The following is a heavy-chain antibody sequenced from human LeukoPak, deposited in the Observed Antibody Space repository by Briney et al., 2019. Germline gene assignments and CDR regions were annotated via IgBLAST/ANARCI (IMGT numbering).Heavy chain of an antibody. CDR1: GFTFSSYW. CDR2: IKQGGSEK. CDR3: ARVFAGSFDY. V-gene: IGHV3-7*01. Sequence: GGSLRLSCAASGFTFSSYWMSWVRQAPGKGLEWVANIKQGGSEKYYVDSVKGRFTISRDNAKNPLYLQMNSLRAEDAAVYYCARVFAGSFDYWGQGTLVTVSS. J-gene: IGHJ4*02.